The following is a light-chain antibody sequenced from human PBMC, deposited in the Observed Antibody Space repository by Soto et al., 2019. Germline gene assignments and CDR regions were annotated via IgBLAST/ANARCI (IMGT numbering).Light chain of an antibody. J-gene: IGLJ1*01. CDR1: SSDVGGYNY. CDR3: CSYAGSYTLV. V-gene: IGLV2-11*01. Sequence: QSALTQPASVSGSPGQSITISCTGTSSDVGGYNYVYRYQQHPGKAPKLMIYDVNKRPSGVPDRFSGSKSGNTASLTISGLQAEDEADYYCCSYAGSYTLVFGTGTKLTVL. CDR2: DVN.